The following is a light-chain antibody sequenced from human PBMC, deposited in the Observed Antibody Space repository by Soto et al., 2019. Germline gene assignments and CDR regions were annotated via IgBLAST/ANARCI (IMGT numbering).Light chain of an antibody. CDR2: DAS. CDR1: QGLSGY. Sequence: EIVLTQSPATLSLSPGETATLSCRVSQGLSGYLAWYQQKPGQAPRLLIYDASNRATGIPARFSGSGSGTDFTLTISSLEPEDFAVYYCQQRSNWPPLFTFGPGTKVDIK. V-gene: IGKV3-11*01. J-gene: IGKJ3*01. CDR3: QQRSNWPPLFT.